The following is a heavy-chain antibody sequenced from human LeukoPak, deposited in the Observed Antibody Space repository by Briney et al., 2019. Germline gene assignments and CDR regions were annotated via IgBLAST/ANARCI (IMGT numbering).Heavy chain of an antibody. V-gene: IGHV4-59*08. CDR2: IFYSGST. CDR3: ARGHYYGSGRFDY. D-gene: IGHD3-10*01. CDR1: GGSIRSSY. Sequence: SETLSLTCTVSGGSIRSSYWYWIRQPPGKGLEWIGYIFYSGSTNYNPSLKSRVTISVDTSKNQFSLKLNSVTAADTAVYYCARGHYYGSGRFDYWGQGTLVTVSS. J-gene: IGHJ4*02.